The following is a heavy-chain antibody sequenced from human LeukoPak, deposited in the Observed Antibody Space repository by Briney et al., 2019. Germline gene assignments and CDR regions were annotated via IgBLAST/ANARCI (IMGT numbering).Heavy chain of an antibody. J-gene: IGHJ4*02. V-gene: IGHV4-31*03. Sequence: PSQTLSLTCTVSGGSISSGGYYWSWIRQHPGKGLEWIGYIYYSGSTYYNPSLKSRVTISVDTSKNQFSLKLSSVTAADTAVYYCARVLATTHKFFDYWGQGTLVTVSS. CDR3: ARVLATTHKFFDY. CDR2: IYYSGST. D-gene: IGHD5-12*01. CDR1: GGSISSGGYY.